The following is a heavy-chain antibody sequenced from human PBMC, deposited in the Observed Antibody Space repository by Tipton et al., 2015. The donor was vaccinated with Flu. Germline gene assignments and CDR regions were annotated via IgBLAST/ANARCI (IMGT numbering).Heavy chain of an antibody. CDR2: IYDRGTT. V-gene: IGHV4-59*03. Sequence: TLSLTCTVSGGSISPYYWSWIRQPPGKGLEWIGCIYDRGTTTYSPSLKSRVTVSVDTSRNQFSLKLRSVTAVDTAVYFCAGLAQGDYDDAFDIWGRGTMVTVSS. CDR1: GGSISPYY. J-gene: IGHJ3*02. CDR3: AGLAQGDYDDAFDI. D-gene: IGHD4-17*01.